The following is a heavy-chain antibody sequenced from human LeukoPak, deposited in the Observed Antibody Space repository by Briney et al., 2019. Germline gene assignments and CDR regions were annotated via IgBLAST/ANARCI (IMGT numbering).Heavy chain of an antibody. D-gene: IGHD6-13*01. CDR2: ISSSGSTI. CDR3: ARRVSSSSWYELDY. J-gene: IGHJ4*02. Sequence: PGGSLRLSCAASGFTFSSYEMNWVRQAPGKGLEWVSYISSSGSTIYYADSVKGRFTISRDNAKNSLYLQMNSLRAEDTAVYYCARRVSSSSWYELDYWGQGTLVTVSS. V-gene: IGHV3-48*03. CDR1: GFTFSSYE.